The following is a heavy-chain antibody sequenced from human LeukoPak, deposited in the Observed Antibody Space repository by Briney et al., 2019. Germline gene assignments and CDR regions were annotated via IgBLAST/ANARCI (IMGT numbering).Heavy chain of an antibody. Sequence: SGTLSLTCTVSGGSINSYYWSWIREPPGKGLEYIGYISYNGGTNYNPSLTSRVTISVDTSKNQFSLRLSSVTAADTAVYYCARHGPCSGGTCYDYWGQGTLVTVSS. D-gene: IGHD2-15*01. V-gene: IGHV4-59*08. J-gene: IGHJ4*02. CDR2: ISYNGGT. CDR3: ARHGPCSGGTCYDY. CDR1: GGSINSYY.